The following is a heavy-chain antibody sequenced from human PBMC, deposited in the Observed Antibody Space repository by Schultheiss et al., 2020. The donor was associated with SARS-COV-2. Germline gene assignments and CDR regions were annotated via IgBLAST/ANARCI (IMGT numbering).Heavy chain of an antibody. CDR1: GGSISSYY. J-gene: IGHJ6*02. CDR3: ARSWGGRSLVRAPYGMDV. CDR2: IYYSGST. D-gene: IGHD6-6*01. V-gene: IGHV4-59*01. Sequence: SETLSLTCTVSGGSISSYYWSWIRQPPGKGLEWIGYIYYSGSTNYNPSLKSRVTISVDTSKNQFSLKLSSVTAADTAVYYCARSWGGRSLVRAPYGMDVWGQGTTVTVSS.